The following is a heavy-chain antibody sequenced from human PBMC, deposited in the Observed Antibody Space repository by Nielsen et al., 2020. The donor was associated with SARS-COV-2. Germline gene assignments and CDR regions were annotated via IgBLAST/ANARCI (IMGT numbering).Heavy chain of an antibody. CDR3: ARGRYYDIIFDY. J-gene: IGHJ4*02. Sequence: PGKGLEWIGYIYYSGSTNYNPSLKSRVTISVDTSKNQFSLKLSSVTAADTAVYYCARGRYYDIIFDYWGQGTLVTVSS. V-gene: IGHV4-59*13. CDR2: IYYSGST. D-gene: IGHD3-9*01.